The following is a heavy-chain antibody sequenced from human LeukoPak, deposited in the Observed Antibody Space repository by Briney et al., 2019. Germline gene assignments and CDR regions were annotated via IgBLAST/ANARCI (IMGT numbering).Heavy chain of an antibody. CDR2: ICHSRST. D-gene: IGHD3-10*01. CDR1: GGSISSGWYS. CDR3: GRVINYYGSGSYSPYFFVH. J-gene: IGHJ4*02. Sequence: SQTLSLTCAVSGGSISSGWYSWSWIRPPPGKGLEGIVYICHSRSTYYNPSLQNRVPIPVKTSNNQFSQKPSSVTAADTAVYYCGRVINYYGSGSYSPYFFVHWGQRPLLTVSS. V-gene: IGHV4-30-2*01.